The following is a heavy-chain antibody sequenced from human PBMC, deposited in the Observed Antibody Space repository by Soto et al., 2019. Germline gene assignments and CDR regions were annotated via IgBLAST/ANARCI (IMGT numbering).Heavy chain of an antibody. Sequence: GGSLRLSCAASGFNVGDSGMSWVRQAPGKGLEWVSGIRRSGDVTYYADSVKGRFTISRDNAKSTLYLQMSSLRVEDTAVYFCTKDNGWLAYYWGQGALVTVSS. V-gene: IGHV3-23*01. J-gene: IGHJ4*02. D-gene: IGHD6-19*01. CDR3: TKDNGWLAYY. CDR1: GFNVGDSG. CDR2: IRRSGDVT.